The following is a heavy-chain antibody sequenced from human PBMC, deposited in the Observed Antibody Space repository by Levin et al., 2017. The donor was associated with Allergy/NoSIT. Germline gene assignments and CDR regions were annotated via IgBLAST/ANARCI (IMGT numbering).Heavy chain of an antibody. CDR1: GFSLSNSW. CDR3: TTQFQW. D-gene: IGHD6-19*01. V-gene: IGHV3-15*01. J-gene: IGHJ4*02. CDR2: ISSKPDGATT. Sequence: GGSLRLSCAASGFSLSNSWMNWVRQAPGKGLEWIGRISSKPDGATTDYAAPLKGRFTISRDDSTNTLYLQMNSLKVEDTATYFCTTQFQWWGQGTLVTVCS.